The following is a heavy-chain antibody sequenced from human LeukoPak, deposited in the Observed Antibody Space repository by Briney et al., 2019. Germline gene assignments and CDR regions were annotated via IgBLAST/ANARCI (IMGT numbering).Heavy chain of an antibody. D-gene: IGHD2-15*01. V-gene: IGHV1-69*13. J-gene: IGHJ6*03. CDR2: IIPIFGTA. CDR3: ARGGGRPYYYYYMDV. CDR1: GGTFSSYA. Sequence: SVKVSCKASGGTFSSYAISWVRQAPGQGLEWMGGIIPIFGTANYAQKFQGRVTITADESTSTAYTELSSLRSEDTAVYYCARGGGRPYYYYYMDVWGKGTTVTVSS.